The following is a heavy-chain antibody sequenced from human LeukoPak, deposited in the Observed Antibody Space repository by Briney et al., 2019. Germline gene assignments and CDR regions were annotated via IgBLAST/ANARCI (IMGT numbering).Heavy chain of an antibody. CDR2: IKEDGSEM. Sequence: GGSLRLSCVASGFIFSDYWMTWVRQAPGKGLEWVANIKEDGSEMHYVDSVKGRFTISRDNAKKSLHLQMNSLRVEDTAVYYCANSGTYYQFDYWGQGTLVTVSS. D-gene: IGHD1-26*01. J-gene: IGHJ4*02. V-gene: IGHV3-7*02. CDR1: GFIFSDYW. CDR3: ANSGTYYQFDY.